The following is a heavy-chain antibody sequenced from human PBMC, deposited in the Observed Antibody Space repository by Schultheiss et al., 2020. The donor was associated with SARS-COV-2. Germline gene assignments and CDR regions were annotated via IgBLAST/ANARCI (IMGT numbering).Heavy chain of an antibody. D-gene: IGHD1-26*01. CDR1: GGSISSYY. CDR2: IYHSGST. V-gene: IGHV4-4*07. Sequence: SQTLSLTCTVSGGSISSYYWSWIRQPAGKGLEWIGRIYHSGSTYYNPSLKSRVTISVDTSKNQFSLKLSSVTAADTAVYYCARDSKYSGSYSAWGQGTLVTVSS. CDR3: ARDSKYSGSYSA. J-gene: IGHJ4*02.